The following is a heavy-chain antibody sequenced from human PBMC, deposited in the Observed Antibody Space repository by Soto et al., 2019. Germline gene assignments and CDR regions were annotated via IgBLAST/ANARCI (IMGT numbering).Heavy chain of an antibody. Sequence: SETLSLTCSVSGGSISAYYWGWIRQSAGEGLEWIGRVYDGGRTNYNPSLKSRVTMSVDTSRNQISLKLTSVTAADTAVYFCARDAPYYQQYYYTMEVWGQGTTVTVSS. D-gene: IGHD3-10*01. CDR2: VYDGGRT. CDR3: ARDAPYYQQYYYTMEV. V-gene: IGHV4-4*07. J-gene: IGHJ6*02. CDR1: GGSISAYY.